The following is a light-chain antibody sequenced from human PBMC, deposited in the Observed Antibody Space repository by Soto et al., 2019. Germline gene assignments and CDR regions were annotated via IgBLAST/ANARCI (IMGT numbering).Light chain of an antibody. CDR3: KQYTNWRK. Sequence: IVVPHSHATLSLSPVEIANLSFRASQSVSSNLAWYQQKPGQAPRLLIYDASTRATGIPARFSGSGSGTEFTLTISSLQSEDFAVYYCKQYTNWRKCGQGNKGDIK. V-gene: IGKV3-15*01. CDR2: DAS. J-gene: IGKJ1*01. CDR1: QSVSSN.